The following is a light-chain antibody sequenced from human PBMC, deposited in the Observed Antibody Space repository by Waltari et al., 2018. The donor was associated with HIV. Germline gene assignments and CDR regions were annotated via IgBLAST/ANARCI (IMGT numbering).Light chain of an antibody. V-gene: IGKV3-15*01. Sequence: EIVMTQSPATLSVSPGESATLSCRASQSVSSNLAWYQQKPGQAPRLLIYGASTRATGIPARFSGSGSGTEFTLTINSLQSEDFAVYYCQQYNAWPRTFGQGTKVEVK. CDR1: QSVSSN. J-gene: IGKJ1*01. CDR2: GAS. CDR3: QQYNAWPRT.